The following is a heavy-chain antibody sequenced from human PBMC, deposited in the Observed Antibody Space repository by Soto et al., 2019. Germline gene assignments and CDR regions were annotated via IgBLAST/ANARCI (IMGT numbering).Heavy chain of an antibody. CDR2: IYSGGST. CDR1: GFTVSSNY. V-gene: IGHV3-53*04. CDR3: VRAIGVVPAAMRAFDI. D-gene: IGHD2-2*01. J-gene: IGHJ3*02. Sequence: GGSLRLSCAASGFTVSSNYMSWVRQAPGKGLEWVSVIYSGGSTYYADSVKGRFTISRHNSKNTLYLQMNSLRAEDTAVYYCVRAIGVVPAAMRAFDIWGQGTMVTVSS.